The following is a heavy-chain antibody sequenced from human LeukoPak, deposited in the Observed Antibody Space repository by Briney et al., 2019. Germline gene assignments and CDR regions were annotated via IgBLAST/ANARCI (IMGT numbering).Heavy chain of an antibody. Sequence: ASVKVSCKASGYTFTSYGISWVRQAPGQGLEWMGWISAYNGNTNYAQKLQGRVTMTTDTSTSTAYMELRSLRSDGTAVYYCARSGSSGWSGYGMDVWGQGTTVTVSS. CDR1: GYTFTSYG. D-gene: IGHD6-19*01. V-gene: IGHV1-18*01. CDR2: ISAYNGNT. J-gene: IGHJ6*02. CDR3: ARSGSSGWSGYGMDV.